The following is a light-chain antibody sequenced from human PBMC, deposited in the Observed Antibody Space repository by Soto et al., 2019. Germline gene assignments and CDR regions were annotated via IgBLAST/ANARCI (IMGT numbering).Light chain of an antibody. CDR1: ENINTY. V-gene: IGKV3-11*01. Sequence: IVLTQSPATLSVSPGETATLSCRASENINTYLAWYQQKPGQAPKLLISDASNRATGIPARFSASGSGTDFTLSISSLEPEDFAVYYCQHRYNWPLTFGGGTKVDIK. CDR3: QHRYNWPLT. CDR2: DAS. J-gene: IGKJ4*01.